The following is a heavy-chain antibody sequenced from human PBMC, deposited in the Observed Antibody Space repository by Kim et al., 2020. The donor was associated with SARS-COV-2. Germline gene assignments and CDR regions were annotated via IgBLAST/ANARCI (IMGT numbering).Heavy chain of an antibody. D-gene: IGHD3-10*01. V-gene: IGHV3-23*01. J-gene: IGHJ5*02. CDR1: GFTFSSYA. CDR3: AKAVSYYGSGSYWPLSLDYPWFDP. CDR2: ISGSGGST. Sequence: GGSLRLSCAASGFTFSSYAMSWVRQAPGKGLEWVSAISGSGGSTYYADSVKGRFTISRDNSKNTLYLQMNSLRAEDTAVYYCAKAVSYYGSGSYWPLSLDYPWFDPWGQGTLVTVSS.